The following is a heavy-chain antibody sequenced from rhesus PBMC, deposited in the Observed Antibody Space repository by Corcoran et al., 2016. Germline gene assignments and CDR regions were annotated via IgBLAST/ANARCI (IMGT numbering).Heavy chain of an antibody. V-gene: IGHV3-136*01. Sequence: EVQLVESGGGLVQPGGSLRLSCAASGFTFSSYDMSWVRQAPGQGLEWVLYISYTRKTINYADSVQGRFTISRDNAKNSLSLQMSSLRAEDTAVYYCTRVDWAAAGTWYFDLWGPGTPITISS. J-gene: IGHJ2*01. CDR3: TRVDWAAAGTWYFDL. CDR1: GFTFSSYD. CDR2: ISYTRKTI. D-gene: IGHD6-31*01.